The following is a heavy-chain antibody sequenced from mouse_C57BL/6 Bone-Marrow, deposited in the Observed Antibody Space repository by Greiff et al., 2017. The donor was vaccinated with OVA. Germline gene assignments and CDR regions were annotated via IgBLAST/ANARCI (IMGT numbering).Heavy chain of an antibody. CDR3: ARWGGNYVAY. CDR2: IYPGDGDT. Sequence: QVQLKQSGPELVKPGASVKISCKASGYAFSSSWMNWVKQRPGKGLEWIGRIYPGDGDTNYNGKFKGKATLTADKSSSTAYMQLSSLTSEDSAVYFCARWGGNYVAYWGQGTLVTVSA. V-gene: IGHV1-82*01. D-gene: IGHD2-1*01. CDR1: GYAFSSSW. J-gene: IGHJ3*01.